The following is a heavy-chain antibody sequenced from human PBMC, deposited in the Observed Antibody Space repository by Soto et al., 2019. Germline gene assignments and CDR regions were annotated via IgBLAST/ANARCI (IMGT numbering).Heavy chain of an antibody. Sequence: XSVKVSCKASVYTFTSYAMHWVRQAPGQRLEWMGWINAGNGNTKYSQKFQGRVTITRDTSASTAYMELSSLRSEDTAVYYCARDRRLSWFDHWGQGTLVTVSS. V-gene: IGHV1-3*01. CDR2: INAGNGNT. J-gene: IGHJ5*02. CDR3: ARDRRLSWFDH. CDR1: VYTFTSYA. D-gene: IGHD6-19*01.